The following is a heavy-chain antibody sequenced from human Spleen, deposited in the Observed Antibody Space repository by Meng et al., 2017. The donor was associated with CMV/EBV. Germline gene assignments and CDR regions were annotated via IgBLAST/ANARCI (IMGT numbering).Heavy chain of an antibody. CDR2: INPSTGST. CDR1: GYTFSNYY. V-gene: IGHV1-46*01. D-gene: IGHD1-7*01. Sequence: FGYTFSNYYIHWVRQAPGHGLDWMGIINPSTGSTSYAQKFLGRVTMTIDTSTSTVYMELSSLRSEDAAVYYCARERANYFQGGGFDYWGRGTLVTVSS. CDR3: ARERANYFQGGGFDY. J-gene: IGHJ4*02.